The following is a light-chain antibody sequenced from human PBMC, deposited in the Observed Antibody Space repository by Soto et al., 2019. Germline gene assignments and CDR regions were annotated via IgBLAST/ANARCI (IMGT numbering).Light chain of an antibody. J-gene: IGKJ1*01. Sequence: QMTRARTSLCASVGDRDTITCRASQGISTYLNWYQQKPGKAPKLLIYAASSLQSGVPSRFSGSGSETDFTLTISSLQPEDFATYSCQQSYSTTWTFGQGTKVDIK. CDR1: QGISTY. CDR3: QQSYSTTWT. V-gene: IGKV1-39*01. CDR2: AAS.